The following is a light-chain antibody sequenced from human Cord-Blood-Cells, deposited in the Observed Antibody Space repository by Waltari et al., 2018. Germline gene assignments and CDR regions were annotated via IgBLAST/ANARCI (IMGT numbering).Light chain of an antibody. J-gene: IGKJ4*01. V-gene: IGKV3-20*01. Sequence: EIVLTQSPRSLSLSPGERATLSCRASQSVSSSYLAWYQQKPGQAPRLLIYVASSRATGIPDRFSGSGSGTDFTLTISRLEPEDFAVYYCQQYGSSPLTFGGGTKVEIK. CDR3: QQYGSSPLT. CDR2: VAS. CDR1: QSVSSSY.